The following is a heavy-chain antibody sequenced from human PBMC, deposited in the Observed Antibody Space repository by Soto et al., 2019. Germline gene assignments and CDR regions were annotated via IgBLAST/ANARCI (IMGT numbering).Heavy chain of an antibody. CDR1: GFTFSSYS. V-gene: IGHV3-21*01. CDR2: ISSSSSYI. D-gene: IGHD3-9*01. J-gene: IGHJ6*03. Sequence: NPGGSLRLSCAASGFTFSSYSMNWVRQAPGKGLEWVSSISSSSSYIYYADSVKGRFTISRDNAKNSLYLQMNSLRAEDTAVYYCAKWSYYDILTGYPRAYYYYMDVWGKGTTVTVSS. CDR3: AKWSYYDILTGYPRAYYYYMDV.